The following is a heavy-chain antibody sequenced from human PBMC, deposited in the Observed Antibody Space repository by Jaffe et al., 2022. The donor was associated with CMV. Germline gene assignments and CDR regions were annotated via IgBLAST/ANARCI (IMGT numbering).Heavy chain of an antibody. CDR1: GYSFTSYW. J-gene: IGHJ2*01. CDR3: ARLGDSSGYYYQELSFWYFDL. V-gene: IGHV5-10-1*03. CDR2: IDPSDSYT. D-gene: IGHD3-22*01. Sequence: EVQLVQSGAEVKKPGESLRISCKGSGYSFTSYWISWVRQMPGKGLEWMGRIDPSDSYTNYSPSFQGHVTISADKSISTAYLQWSSLKASDTAMYYCARLGDSSGYYYQELSFWYFDLWGRGTLVTVSS.